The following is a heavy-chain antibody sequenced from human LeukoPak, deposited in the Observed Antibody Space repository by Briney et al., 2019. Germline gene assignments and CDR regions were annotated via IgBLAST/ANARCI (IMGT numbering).Heavy chain of an antibody. CDR1: GLTITTYT. V-gene: IGHV3-21*06. CDR2: FGSDGSVR. Sequence: GGSLRLSCVVSGLTITTYTMNWVRQAPGKGLEWVSSFGSDGSVRLYGDSVKGRFTVSRDNARNSLYLQMNSLTAEDTAVYYCTTDRPYSGYDFWGLGTLVTVSS. J-gene: IGHJ4*02. CDR3: TTDRPYSGYDF. D-gene: IGHD5-12*01.